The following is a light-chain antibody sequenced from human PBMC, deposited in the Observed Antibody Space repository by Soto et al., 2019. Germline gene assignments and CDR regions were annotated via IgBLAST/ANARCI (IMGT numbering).Light chain of an antibody. Sequence: DIVLTQSPVSLPVTPGEPASISCRSSQSLLHSHGYTYLDWYLQKPGQSPQLLIYTGSTRASGVPDRFSGSGSDTDVTQKCRRGEAEDVWVYYCMQALQLPLTFGGGTTVEI. CDR2: TGS. CDR3: MQALQLPLT. V-gene: IGKV2-28*01. J-gene: IGKJ4*02. CDR1: QSLLHSHGYTY.